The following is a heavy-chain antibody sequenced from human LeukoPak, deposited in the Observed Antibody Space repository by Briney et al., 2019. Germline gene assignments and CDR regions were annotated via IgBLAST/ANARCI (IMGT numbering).Heavy chain of an antibody. D-gene: IGHD1-26*01. CDR1: GFTFSSYS. Sequence: PGESLRLSCAASGFTFSSYSMNWVRQAPGKGLEWVSSISSSSSYIYYADSVKGRFTISRDNAKNPLYLQMNSLRAEDTAVYYCARASGSYPRLLLDYYGMDVWGQGTTVTVSS. CDR2: ISSSSSYI. V-gene: IGHV3-21*01. J-gene: IGHJ6*02. CDR3: ARASGSYPRLLLDYYGMDV.